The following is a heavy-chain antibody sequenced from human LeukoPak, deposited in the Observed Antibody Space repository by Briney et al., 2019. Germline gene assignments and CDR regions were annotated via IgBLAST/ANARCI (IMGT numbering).Heavy chain of an antibody. V-gene: IGHV3-23*01. CDR3: ARVYCSSTSCYPDY. J-gene: IGHJ4*02. CDR2: ISGSGGST. Sequence: PGGSLRLSCAASGFTFSSYAMSWVRQAPGKGLEWVSAISGSGGSTYYADSVKGRFTISRDNSKNTLYLQMNSLRAEDTAVYYCARVYCSSTSCYPDYWGRGTLVTLSS. D-gene: IGHD2-2*01. CDR1: GFTFSSYA.